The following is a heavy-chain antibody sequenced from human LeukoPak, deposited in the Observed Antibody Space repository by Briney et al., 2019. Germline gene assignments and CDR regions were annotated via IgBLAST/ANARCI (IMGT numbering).Heavy chain of an antibody. CDR1: GFTFSSYG. CDR2: ISYDGSNK. J-gene: IGHJ1*01. D-gene: IGHD3-9*01. CDR3: AKVREIGIRYFDWLLSRKGSGH. V-gene: IGHV3-30*18. Sequence: GRSLRLSCAASGFTFSSYGMHWVRQAPGKGLEWVAVISYDGSNKYYADSVKGRFTISRDNSKNTLYLQMNSLRAEDTAVYYCAKVREIGIRYFDWLLSRKGSGHWGQGTLVTVSS.